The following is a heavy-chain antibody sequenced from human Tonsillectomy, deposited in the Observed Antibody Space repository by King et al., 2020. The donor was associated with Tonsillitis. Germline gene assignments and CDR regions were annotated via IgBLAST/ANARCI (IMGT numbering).Heavy chain of an antibody. Sequence: VQLVESGGGLVQPGGSLRLSCAASGFTFSSYEMNWVRQAPGKGPEWGSYISRSGSTVYYADSVKGRFTMSRDNAKNSVYLQMNSLRAEDTAVYYCVGSEGEIYYYYYYMDVWGKGTTVTVSS. CDR2: ISRSGSTV. CDR3: VGSEGEIYYYYYYMDV. V-gene: IGHV3-48*03. J-gene: IGHJ6*03. CDR1: GFTFSSYE. D-gene: IGHD5-24*01.